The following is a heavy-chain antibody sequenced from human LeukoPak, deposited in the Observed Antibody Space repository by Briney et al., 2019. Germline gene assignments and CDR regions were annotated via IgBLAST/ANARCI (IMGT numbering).Heavy chain of an antibody. Sequence: ASVKLSCQASGYTFTSNSIHWVRQAPGQGLEWMGMIYPRDGSTSYAQKFQGRVTVTRDTSTSTVHMELSCLSSEDTAVYYCARDHEGFGYWGQGTLVTVSS. CDR2: IYPRDGST. V-gene: IGHV1-46*01. CDR1: GYTFTSNS. CDR3: ARDHEGFGY. J-gene: IGHJ4*02.